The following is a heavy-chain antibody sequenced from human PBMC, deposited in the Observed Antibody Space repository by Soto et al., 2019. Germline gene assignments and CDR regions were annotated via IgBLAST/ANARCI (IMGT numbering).Heavy chain of an antibody. D-gene: IGHD4-17*01. CDR1: GYSFTSYW. V-gene: IGHV5-51*01. Sequence: PGESLKISCKGSGYSFTSYWIGWVRQMPGKGLEWMGIIYPGDSDTRYSPSFQGQVTISADKSISTAYLQWSSLKASDTAMYYCARRRSTVTTDYYYHYYMDVWGKGTTVTVSS. CDR2: IYPGDSDT. J-gene: IGHJ6*03. CDR3: ARRRSTVTTDYYYHYYMDV.